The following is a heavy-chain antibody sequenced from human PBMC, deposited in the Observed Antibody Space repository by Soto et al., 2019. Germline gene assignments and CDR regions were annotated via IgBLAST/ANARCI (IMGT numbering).Heavy chain of an antibody. D-gene: IGHD6-6*01. CDR2: IYSGGST. Sequence: EVQLVESGGGLVQPGGSLRLSCAASGFTVSSNYMSWVRQAPGKGLEWVSVIYSGGSTFYADSVKGRFTISRDNSKNTVYLQMNSLRVEDAGVYYCAREIGRGAAQTNYMDVWGKGTTVTVS. CDR3: AREIGRGAAQTNYMDV. J-gene: IGHJ6*03. CDR1: GFTVSSNY. V-gene: IGHV3-66*01.